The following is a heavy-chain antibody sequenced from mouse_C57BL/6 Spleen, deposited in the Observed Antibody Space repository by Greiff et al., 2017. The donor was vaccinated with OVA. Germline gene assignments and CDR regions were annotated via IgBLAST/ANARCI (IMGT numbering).Heavy chain of an antibody. CDR3: TRDRGIYDGYSLFDY. D-gene: IGHD2-3*01. J-gene: IGHJ2*01. CDR2: ISSGGDYI. Sequence: EVQVVESGEGLVKPGGSLKLSCAASGFTFSSYAMSWVRQTPEKRLEWVAYISSGGDYIYYADTVKGRFTISRDNARNTLYLQMSSLKSEDTAMYYCTRDRGIYDGYSLFDYWGQGTTLTVSS. V-gene: IGHV5-9-1*02. CDR1: GFTFSSYA.